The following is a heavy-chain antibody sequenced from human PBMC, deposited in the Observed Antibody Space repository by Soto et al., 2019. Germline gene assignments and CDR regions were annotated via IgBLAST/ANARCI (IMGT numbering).Heavy chain of an antibody. Sequence: PGGSLRLSCAASGFTFSSYAMSWVRQAPGKGLEWVSAISGSGGSTYYADSVKGRFTISRDNSKNTLYLQMNSLRAEDAAVYYFVNDAYYDDSSIYFDYRGQRTVVTVSS. J-gene: IGHJ4*02. CDR1: GFTFSSYA. D-gene: IGHD3-22*01. V-gene: IGHV3-23*01. CDR2: ISGSGGST. CDR3: VNDAYYDDSSIYFDY.